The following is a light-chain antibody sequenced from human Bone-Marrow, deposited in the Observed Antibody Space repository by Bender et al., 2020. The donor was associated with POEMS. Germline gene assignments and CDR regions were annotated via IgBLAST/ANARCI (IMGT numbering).Light chain of an antibody. CDR1: SSDVGSYNL. CDR3: CSYANTNVFGVV. CDR2: EVS. V-gene: IGLV2-23*02. J-gene: IGLJ2*01. Sequence: QSALTQPRSVSGSPGQSVTISCSGTSSDVGSYNLVYWYQQHPGKAPKLIIYEVSKRPSGVSNRFSGSKSGSTASLTISGLQAEDEADYYCCSYANTNVFGVVFGGGTKLTVL.